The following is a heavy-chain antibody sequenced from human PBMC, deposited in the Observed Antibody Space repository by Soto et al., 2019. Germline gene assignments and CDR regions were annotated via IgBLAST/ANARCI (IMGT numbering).Heavy chain of an antibody. CDR3: ASYLDQHQGDAFDI. CDR2: IYYSGST. J-gene: IGHJ3*02. V-gene: IGHV4-59*01. Sequence: SETLSLTCTVSGGSISSYYWSWIRQPPGKGLEWIGYIYYSGSTNYNPSLKSRVTISVDTSKNQFSLKLSSVTAADTAVYYCASYLDQHQGDAFDIWGQGTMVTVSS. CDR1: GGSISSYY. D-gene: IGHD1-1*01.